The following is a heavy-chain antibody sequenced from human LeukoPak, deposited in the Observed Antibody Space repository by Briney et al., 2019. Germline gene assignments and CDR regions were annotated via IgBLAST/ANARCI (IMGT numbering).Heavy chain of an antibody. Sequence: GGSLRLSCAAAGFSFSTYDMNWVRQAPGKGLEWVSSISIASSYIFYADSVKGRFTISRDNANNSLYLQMSSLRAEDTAVYYCARWLQTCYYMDVWGKGTTVTVSS. J-gene: IGHJ6*03. CDR1: GFSFSTYD. D-gene: IGHD5-24*01. CDR2: ISIASSYI. CDR3: ARWLQTCYYMDV. V-gene: IGHV3-21*01.